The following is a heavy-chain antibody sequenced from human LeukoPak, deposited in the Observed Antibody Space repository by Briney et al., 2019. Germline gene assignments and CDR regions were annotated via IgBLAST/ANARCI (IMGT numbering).Heavy chain of an antibody. V-gene: IGHV1-2*02. J-gene: IGHJ4*02. Sequence: ASVKVSCKASGYTFTGYYMHWVRQAPGQGLEWMGWINPNSGGTNYAQKFQGRVTMTRDTSISTAYMELSRLRSDDTAVYYCARSYYYDSSGYQPDHDYWGQGTLVTVSS. CDR3: ARSYYYDSSGYQPDHDY. D-gene: IGHD3-22*01. CDR2: INPNSGGT. CDR1: GYTFTGYY.